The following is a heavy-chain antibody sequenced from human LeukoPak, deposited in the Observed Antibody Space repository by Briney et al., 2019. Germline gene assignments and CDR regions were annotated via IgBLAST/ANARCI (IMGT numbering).Heavy chain of an antibody. CDR1: GFTFSDYY. V-gene: IGHV3-11*04. CDR3: ARRYCSSTSCLIDY. Sequence: GGSLRLSCAASGFTFSDYYMNWVRQAPGKGLEWVSYISSSGTSIYYADSVKGRFTISRDNAKNSLYLQMNSLRADDTAVYYCARRYCSSTSCLIDYWGQGTLVTVSS. CDR2: ISSSGTSI. J-gene: IGHJ4*02. D-gene: IGHD2-2*01.